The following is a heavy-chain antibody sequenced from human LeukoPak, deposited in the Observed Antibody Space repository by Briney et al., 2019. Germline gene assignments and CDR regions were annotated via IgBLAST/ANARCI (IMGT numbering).Heavy chain of an antibody. CDR2: IYPGDSDT. Sequence: GESLQISCKGSGFSFTSYWIGGVRQMPGKGLEGMGIIYPGDSDTRYSPSFQGHVTISADTPIRTAYLQWSRVKASDAAMYYCARQQGSGSDYWGQGTLVTVSS. CDR3: ARQQGSGSDY. D-gene: IGHD6-19*01. J-gene: IGHJ4*02. V-gene: IGHV5-51*01. CDR1: GFSFTSYW.